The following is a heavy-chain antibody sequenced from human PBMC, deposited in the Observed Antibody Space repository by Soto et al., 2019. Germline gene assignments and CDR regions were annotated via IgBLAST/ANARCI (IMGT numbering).Heavy chain of an antibody. CDR3: ARDRYYGSGTYNYFDY. V-gene: IGHV1-3*01. Sequence: GASVKVSCKASGYTFTRYAVHWVRQAPGQRLEWMGWINAGNGNTKNSQKFQGRVTITRDTSASTAYMELSSLRSEDTAVYYCARDRYYGSGTYNYFDYWGQGTLVTVSS. CDR2: INAGNGNT. J-gene: IGHJ4*02. CDR1: GYTFTRYA. D-gene: IGHD3-10*01.